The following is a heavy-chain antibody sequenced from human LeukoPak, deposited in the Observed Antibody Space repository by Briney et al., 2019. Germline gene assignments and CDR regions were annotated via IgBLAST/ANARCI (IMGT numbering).Heavy chain of an antibody. V-gene: IGHV1-69*05. Sequence: GASVKVSCKASGYTFTSYDINWVRQAPGQGLEWMGGIIPIFGTANYAQKFQGRVTITTDESTSTAYMELSSLRSEDTAVYYCASNTPSYYYDSSGYADYWGQGTLVTVSS. CDR3: ASNTPSYYYDSSGYADY. D-gene: IGHD3-22*01. J-gene: IGHJ4*02. CDR1: GYTFTSYD. CDR2: IIPIFGTA.